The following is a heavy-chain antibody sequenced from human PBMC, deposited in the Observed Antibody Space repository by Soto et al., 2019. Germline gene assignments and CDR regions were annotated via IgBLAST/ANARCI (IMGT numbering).Heavy chain of an antibody. Sequence: SATLSLACTVSGGSISSGGYYWSWIRQHPGEGLEWIGYIYYSGSTYYNPSLKSRVTISVDTSKNKFSLKLSSVTAADTAVYYCARAPSLRVRGVPPGWFDPWGQGTLVTVSS. V-gene: IGHV4-31*03. D-gene: IGHD3-10*01. J-gene: IGHJ5*02. CDR2: IYYSGST. CDR3: ARAPSLRVRGVPPGWFDP. CDR1: GGSISSGGYY.